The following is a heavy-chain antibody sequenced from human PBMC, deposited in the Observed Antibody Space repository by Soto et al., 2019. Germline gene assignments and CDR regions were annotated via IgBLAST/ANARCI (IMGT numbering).Heavy chain of an antibody. CDR3: ARPLYYDSSGYFPDY. V-gene: IGHV3-30-3*01. CDR1: GFTFSSYP. J-gene: IGHJ4*02. D-gene: IGHD3-22*01. Sequence: QVQLVESGGGVVQPGRSLRLSCAASGFTFSSYPMHWVRQAPGKGLEWVAIISYDGSNKYYADSVKGRFTISRDNSKNTLYLQMNSLRAEDTAVYYCARPLYYDSSGYFPDYWGQGTLVTVSS. CDR2: ISYDGSNK.